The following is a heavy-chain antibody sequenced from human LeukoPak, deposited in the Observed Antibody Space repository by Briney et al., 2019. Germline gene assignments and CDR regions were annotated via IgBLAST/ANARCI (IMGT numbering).Heavy chain of an antibody. Sequence: PSETLSLTCTVFYGSFSGYYWTWIRQPPGKGLEWIGEINHNGNTNYNPPLKSRVTISVDTSKDQFSLKLSSVTAADTAVYYCARHGLVAARHAFDIWDQGAMVTVSS. D-gene: IGHD6-6*01. CDR2: INHNGNT. CDR3: ARHGLVAARHAFDI. J-gene: IGHJ3*02. V-gene: IGHV4-34*01. CDR1: YGSFSGYY.